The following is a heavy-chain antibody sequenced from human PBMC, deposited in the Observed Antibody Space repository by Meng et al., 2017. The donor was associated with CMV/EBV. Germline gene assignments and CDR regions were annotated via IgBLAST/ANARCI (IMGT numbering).Heavy chain of an antibody. CDR1: GFTFSSYA. V-gene: IGHV3-30-3*01. J-gene: IGHJ4*02. Sequence: GGSLRLSCAASGFTFSSYAMHWVRQAPGKGLEWVAVISYDGSNKYYADCVKGRFTISRDNSKNTLYLQMNSLRAEDTAVYYCARDGGQLPGGFDYWGQGTLVTVSS. CDR2: ISYDGSNK. CDR3: ARDGGQLPGGFDY. D-gene: IGHD6-6*01.